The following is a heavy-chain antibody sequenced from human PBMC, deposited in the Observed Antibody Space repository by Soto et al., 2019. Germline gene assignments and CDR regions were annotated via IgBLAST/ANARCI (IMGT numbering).Heavy chain of an antibody. Sequence: PSETLSLTCSVSGGYISGSDYYWGWIRQSPGKGLEWIGSIYHTGETYYKSSLKSRISISVDTSKNQFYLQLRSLTAADTAVYYCASKGYRIWVQGTKVTVSS. CDR1: GGYISGSDYY. CDR3: ASKGYRI. V-gene: IGHV4-39*01. CDR2: IYHTGET. J-gene: IGHJ6*01. D-gene: IGHD3-16*02.